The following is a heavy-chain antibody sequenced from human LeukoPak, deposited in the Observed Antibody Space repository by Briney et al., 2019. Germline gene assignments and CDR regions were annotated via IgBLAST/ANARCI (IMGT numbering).Heavy chain of an antibody. CDR3: ARYSSSSKFDY. Sequence: SETLSLTCAVYGGSFSGYYWSWIRQPPGKGLEWIGEINHSGSTNYNPSLKSRVTISVDTSKNQFSLKLTSVTAADTAVYYCARYSSSSKFDYWGQGTLVTVSS. CDR1: GGSFSGYY. V-gene: IGHV4-34*01. CDR2: INHSGST. J-gene: IGHJ4*02. D-gene: IGHD6-6*01.